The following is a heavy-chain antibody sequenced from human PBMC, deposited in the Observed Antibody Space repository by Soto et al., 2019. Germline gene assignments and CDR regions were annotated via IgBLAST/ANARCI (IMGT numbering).Heavy chain of an antibody. CDR3: VKDPNSYRLITVYYFDY. CDR2: ISSNGGST. Sequence: PGGSLRLSCSASGFTFRSYAMHWVRQAPGKGLEYVSAISSNGGSTYYADSVKGRFTISRDNSKNTLYLQMSSLRAEDTAVYYCVKDPNSYRLITVYYFDYWGQGTLVTVSS. D-gene: IGHD3-16*02. J-gene: IGHJ4*02. V-gene: IGHV3-64D*08. CDR1: GFTFRSYA.